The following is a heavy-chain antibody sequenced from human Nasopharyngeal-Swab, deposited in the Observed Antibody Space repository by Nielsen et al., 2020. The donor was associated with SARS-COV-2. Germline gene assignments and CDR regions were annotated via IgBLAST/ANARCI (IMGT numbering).Heavy chain of an antibody. D-gene: IGHD1-7*01. V-gene: IGHV1-46*01. CDR1: GYTFTSYY. Sequence: ASLKVSCKASGYTFTSYYLHWVRQAPGQGLEWMGIINPTDGSTSYAQKFEGRVTMTRVMSTSTVYMELNSLRSEDTAVYYCARVLPFRITGTSGMDVWGQGTTVTVSS. J-gene: IGHJ6*02. CDR3: ARVLPFRITGTSGMDV. CDR2: INPTDGST.